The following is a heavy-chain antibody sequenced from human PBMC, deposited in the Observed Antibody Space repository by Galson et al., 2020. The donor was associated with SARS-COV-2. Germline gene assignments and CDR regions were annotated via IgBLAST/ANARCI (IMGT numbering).Heavy chain of an antibody. D-gene: IGHD3-3*01. CDR2: IGVAGDT. CDR3: ARGAYYDFWSGYYVDDQRGGMDV. CDR1: GFTLRSYD. V-gene: IGHV3-13*01. Sequence: GGSLRLSCAASGFTLRSYDLHCVRQGPAKGLERVSTIGVAGDTSHPDPVKARFTIPSDSAKNSFFLHMNSLRAGDTAVYYCARGAYYDFWSGYYVDDQRGGMDVCGQGTTVTVSS. J-gene: IGHJ6*02.